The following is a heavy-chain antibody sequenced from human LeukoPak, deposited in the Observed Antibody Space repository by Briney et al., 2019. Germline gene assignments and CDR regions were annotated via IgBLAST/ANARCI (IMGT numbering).Heavy chain of an antibody. J-gene: IGHJ3*02. D-gene: IGHD1-20*01. V-gene: IGHV4-59*01. CDR2: IYYSGST. CDR1: GGSISSYY. CDR3: ARDNWNDRAFEDAFDI. Sequence: SETLSLTCTVSGGSISSYYWSWIRQPPGKGLEWIGYIYYSGSTNYNPSLKSRVTISVDTPKNQFSLKLSSVTAADTAVYYCARDNWNDRAFEDAFDIWGQGTMVTVSS.